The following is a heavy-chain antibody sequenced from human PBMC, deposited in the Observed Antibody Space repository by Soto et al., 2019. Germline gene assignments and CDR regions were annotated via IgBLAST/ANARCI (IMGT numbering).Heavy chain of an antibody. CDR1: GFTFSSYS. D-gene: IGHD1-26*01. CDR3: AGEVDRWELLRWTGNFDC. Sequence: EVQLVESGGGLVQPGGSLRLSCAASGFTFSSYSMNWVRQAPGKGLEWFSYISSSSSTIYYADSVKGRFTISRHNAKNSLYLQVNSVGAEDTEVYYCAGEVDRWELLRWTGNFDCWGQGALVTVSS. J-gene: IGHJ4*02. CDR2: ISSSSSTI. V-gene: IGHV3-48*01.